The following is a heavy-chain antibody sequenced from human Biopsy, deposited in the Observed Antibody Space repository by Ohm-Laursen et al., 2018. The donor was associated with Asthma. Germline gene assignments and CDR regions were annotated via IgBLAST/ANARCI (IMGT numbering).Heavy chain of an antibody. CDR1: GYNFISFA. Sequence: SSVKVSCKVSGYNFISFAIHWVRQAPGQRLEWMGWVNTGNGDTKYSQKFQGRATITRDTSASTAYMELRSLRSEDTATYYCARTYYDFLTGQVKDVFGVWGQGTMVTVSS. CDR3: ARTYYDFLTGQVKDVFGV. CDR2: VNTGNGDT. D-gene: IGHD3-9*01. V-gene: IGHV1-3*04. J-gene: IGHJ3*01.